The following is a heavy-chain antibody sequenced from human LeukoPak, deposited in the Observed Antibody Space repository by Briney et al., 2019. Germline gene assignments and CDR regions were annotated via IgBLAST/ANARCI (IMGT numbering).Heavy chain of an antibody. CDR3: ARGSNWGFRDHYMDV. CDR2: IIPILGIA. D-gene: IGHD7-27*01. V-gene: IGHV1-69*02. CDR1: GGTFSSYT. Sequence: SVKVSCKASGGTFSSYTISWVRQAPGQGLEWMGRIIPILGIANYAQKFQGRVTITADESTSTAYMELSSLRSEDTAVYYCARGSNWGFRDHYMDVWGKGTTVTVSS. J-gene: IGHJ6*03.